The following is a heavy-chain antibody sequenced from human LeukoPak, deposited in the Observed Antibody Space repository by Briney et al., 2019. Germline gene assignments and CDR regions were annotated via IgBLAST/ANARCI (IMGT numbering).Heavy chain of an antibody. CDR2: FDPEDGET. CDR1: GYTLTELS. V-gene: IGHV1-24*01. Sequence: ASVKVSCKVSGYTLTELSMHWVRQAPGKGLEWMGGFDPEDGETIYAQKFQGRVTMTEDASTDTAYMELSSLRSEDTAVYYCATGIGYCSSTSCYSPIGYYYMDVWGQGTLVIVSS. CDR3: ATGIGYCSSTSCYSPIGYYYMDV. D-gene: IGHD2-2*01. J-gene: IGHJ6*03.